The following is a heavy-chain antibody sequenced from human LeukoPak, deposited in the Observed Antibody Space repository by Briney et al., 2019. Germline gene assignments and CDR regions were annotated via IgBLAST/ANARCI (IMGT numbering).Heavy chain of an antibody. CDR3: ARDSNYDFWSGSYTRWFDP. Sequence: ASVKVSCKASGYNFVSYGIDWVRQAPGQGLEWLGWISPYSGTTIYAQNLQGRVTMTTDISTSTAYMELGNLKSDDTAVYFCARDSNYDFWSGSYTRWFDPWGQGTLVTVSS. CDR1: GYNFVSYG. J-gene: IGHJ5*02. CDR2: ISPYSGTT. V-gene: IGHV1-18*04. D-gene: IGHD3-3*01.